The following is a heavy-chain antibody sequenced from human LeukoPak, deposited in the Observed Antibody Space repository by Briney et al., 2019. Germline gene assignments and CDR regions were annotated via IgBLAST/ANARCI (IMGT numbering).Heavy chain of an antibody. CDR3: ARSYGSGSYYSNWFDP. J-gene: IGHJ5*02. CDR1: GFTFSSYA. D-gene: IGHD3-10*01. V-gene: IGHV3-30-3*01. Sequence: GGSLRLSCAASGFTFSSYAMHWVRQAPGNGLEWVAVISYDGSNKYYADSVKGRFTISRDNSKNTLYLQMNSLRAEDTAVYYCARSYGSGSYYSNWFDPWGQGTLVTVSS. CDR2: ISYDGSNK.